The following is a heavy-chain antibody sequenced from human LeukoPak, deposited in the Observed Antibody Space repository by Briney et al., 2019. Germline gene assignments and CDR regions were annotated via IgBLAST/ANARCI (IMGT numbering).Heavy chain of an antibody. V-gene: IGHV3-7*01. J-gene: IGHJ6*02. CDR2: IKEDGSEE. CDR3: ASNWNYVRGHGMDV. CDR1: GFTFSRNW. D-gene: IGHD1-7*01. Sequence: GGSLRLSCAASGFTFSRNWMSWVRQTPGKGLEWVANIKEDGSEEHYMDSVKGRFTISRDNAKNSLYLEMNSLRAEDTAVYYCASNWNYVRGHGMDVWGQGTTVIVSS.